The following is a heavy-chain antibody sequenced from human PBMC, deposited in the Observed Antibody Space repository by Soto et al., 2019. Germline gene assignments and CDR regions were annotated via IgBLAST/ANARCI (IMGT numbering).Heavy chain of an antibody. Sequence: KSSETLSLTCTVSGGSISRSSYFWGWVRPAPGMELEWIGSVNYSGTTYYNPSLKSRVTISVDTNNNQFSLRLSSVTAADTAVYYCARQYCSIGVCTPLLISRFFDYWGKGALVTVSS. V-gene: IGHV4-39*01. CDR1: GGSISRSSYF. CDR3: ARQYCSIGVCTPLLISRFFDY. CDR2: VNYSGTT. D-gene: IGHD2-8*01. J-gene: IGHJ4*02.